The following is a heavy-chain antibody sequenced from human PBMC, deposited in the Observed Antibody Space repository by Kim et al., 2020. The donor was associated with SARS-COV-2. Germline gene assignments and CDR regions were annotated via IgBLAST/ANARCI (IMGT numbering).Heavy chain of an antibody. J-gene: IGHJ6*04. D-gene: IGHD3-10*01. V-gene: IGHV4-59*01. CDR2: IYYSGST. Sequence: SETLSLTCTVSGCSISSYYWSWIRQPPGKGLEWIGYIYYSGSTNYNPSLKSRVTISVDTSKNQFSRKLSSVTAADTAVYYCASLELDGSGSYYQYVWGKGTTVTVSS. CDR1: GCSISSYY. CDR3: ASLELDGSGSYYQYV.